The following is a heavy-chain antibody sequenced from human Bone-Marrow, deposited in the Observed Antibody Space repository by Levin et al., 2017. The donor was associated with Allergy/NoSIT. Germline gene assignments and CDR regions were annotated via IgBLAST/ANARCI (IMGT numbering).Heavy chain of an antibody. CDR1: GYNFATYW. CDR3: ARPAGGWGSFYFHF. J-gene: IGHJ4*02. V-gene: IGHV5-51*01. D-gene: IGHD6-19*01. Sequence: GESLKISCKTSGYNFATYWIGWVRQMPGKGLEWMGIIWPGDSATRYNPSFEGQVTMSDDRSVNTAYLQWNSLKASDTAMYFCARPAGGWGSFYFHFWGQGTMLTVSS. CDR2: IWPGDSAT.